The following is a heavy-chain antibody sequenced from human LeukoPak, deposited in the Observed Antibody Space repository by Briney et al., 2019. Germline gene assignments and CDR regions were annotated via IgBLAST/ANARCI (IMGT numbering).Heavy chain of an antibody. Sequence: GGSLRLSCAASGFTLSSYAMSWVRQAPGKGLEWVSVISGSGGSISYADSVKGRFTISRDNSKNTLYLQMNSLRAEDTALYYCAKDRLSTPTAPRFDPWGQGTQVTVSS. CDR3: AKDRLSTPTAPRFDP. CDR2: ISGSGGSI. J-gene: IGHJ5*02. D-gene: IGHD4-23*01. V-gene: IGHV3-23*01. CDR1: GFTLSSYA.